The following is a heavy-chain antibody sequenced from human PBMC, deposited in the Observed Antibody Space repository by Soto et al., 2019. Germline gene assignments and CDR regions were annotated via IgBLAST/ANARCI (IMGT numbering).Heavy chain of an antibody. V-gene: IGHV4-34*01. CDR2: INHSGST. J-gene: IGHJ4*02. CDR1: GGSFSGYC. CDR3: ARGLTNNYDILNGLDY. D-gene: IGHD3-9*01. Sequence: SETLSLTCAVYGGSFSGYCWNWIRQPPGKGLEWIGEINHSGSTNYNPSLKSRVTISVDTSKNQFSLKLNSVTAADAAVYFCARGLTNNYDILNGLDYWGQGTLVTVSS.